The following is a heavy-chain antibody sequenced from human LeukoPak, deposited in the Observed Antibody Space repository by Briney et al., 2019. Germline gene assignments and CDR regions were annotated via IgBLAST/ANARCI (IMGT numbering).Heavy chain of an antibody. CDR1: GFTFSSYA. V-gene: IGHV3-23*01. Sequence: GGSLTLSCAASGFTFSSYAMSWVRQAPGKGLEWVSAISGSGGSTYYADSVKGRFTISRDNSKNTLYLQMNSLRAEDTAVYYCAKDTLNYYDSSGYYYVEGPFDYWGQGTLVTVSS. CDR3: AKDTLNYYDSSGYYYVEGPFDY. J-gene: IGHJ4*02. D-gene: IGHD3-22*01. CDR2: ISGSGGST.